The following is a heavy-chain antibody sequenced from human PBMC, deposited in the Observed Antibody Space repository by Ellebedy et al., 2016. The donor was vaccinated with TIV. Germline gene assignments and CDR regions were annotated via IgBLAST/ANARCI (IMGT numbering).Heavy chain of an antibody. Sequence: PGGSLRLSCAASGFTFSIYWMSWVRQAPGKGLECVANIRQDGREKSYVDSVKVRFTISRDNAKNSLHLQMNGLRAEDAAVYYCARHTDYALDYWGQGALVTVSS. D-gene: IGHD4-17*01. J-gene: IGHJ4*02. CDR2: IRQDGREK. V-gene: IGHV3-7*01. CDR1: GFTFSIYW. CDR3: ARHTDYALDY.